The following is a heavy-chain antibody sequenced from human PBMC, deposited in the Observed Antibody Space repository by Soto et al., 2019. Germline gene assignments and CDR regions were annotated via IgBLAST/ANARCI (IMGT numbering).Heavy chain of an antibody. Sequence: SETLSLTCTVSGGSISSSSYYWGWIRQPPGKGLEWIGCIYYSGSTYYSPSLKSRVTISVDTSKNQFSLKLNSVAAADAAVYYCARSGLKYDTSGYYQYYSDYWGPGTLVTVSS. CDR3: ARSGLKYDTSGYYQYYSDY. CDR1: GGSISSSSYY. V-gene: IGHV4-39*07. CDR2: IYYSGST. D-gene: IGHD3-22*01. J-gene: IGHJ4*02.